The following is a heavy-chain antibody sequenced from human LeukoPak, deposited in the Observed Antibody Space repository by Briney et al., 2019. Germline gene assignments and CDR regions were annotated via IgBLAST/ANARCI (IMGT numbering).Heavy chain of an antibody. CDR3: ARGDSGYDYGFDN. V-gene: IGHV1-69*05. Sequence: ASVKVSCKASGGTFSSHAISWVRQAPGQGLEWVGGIIPIFVTTNYAQKLQGRVTITTDESTSTGYMELRSLRSDDTAVYYCARGDSGYDYGFDNWGEGTLVTVSS. J-gene: IGHJ4*02. CDR2: IIPIFVTT. CDR1: GGTFSSHA. D-gene: IGHD5-12*01.